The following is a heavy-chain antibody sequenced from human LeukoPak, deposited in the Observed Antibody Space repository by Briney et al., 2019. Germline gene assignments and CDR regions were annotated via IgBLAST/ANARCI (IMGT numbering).Heavy chain of an antibody. V-gene: IGHV3-23*01. CDR3: AKLGELSLLVVY. CDR1: GFTFSSYA. Sequence: GGSLRLSCAASGFTFSSYAMSWVRQAPGKGLEWVSGISGSGGKTDYADSVKGRFTISRDSSKNTLYLQMNSLRAEDTAVYYCAKLGELSLLVVYWGQGTLVTVSS. D-gene: IGHD3-16*02. CDR2: ISGSGGKT. J-gene: IGHJ4*02.